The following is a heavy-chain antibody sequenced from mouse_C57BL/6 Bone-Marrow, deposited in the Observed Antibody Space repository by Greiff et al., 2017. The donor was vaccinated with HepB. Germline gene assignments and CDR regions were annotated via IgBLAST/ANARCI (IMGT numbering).Heavy chain of an antibody. CDR1: GYTFTDYY. CDR3: ARWGYYFDY. CDR2: IYPGSGNT. V-gene: IGHV1-76*01. J-gene: IGHJ2*01. Sequence: VQLQQSGAELVRPGASVKLSCKASGYTFTDYYINWVKQRPGQGLEWIARIYPGSGNTYYNEKFKGKATLTAEKSSSTAYMQLSSLTSEDSAVYFCARWGYYFDYWGQGTTLTVSS.